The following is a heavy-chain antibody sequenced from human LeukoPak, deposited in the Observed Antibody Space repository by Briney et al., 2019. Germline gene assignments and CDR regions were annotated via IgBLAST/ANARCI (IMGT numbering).Heavy chain of an antibody. V-gene: IGHV4-39*07. CDR1: GGSISSSSYC. CDR2: IYYSGST. D-gene: IGHD2-2*01. J-gene: IGHJ3*02. Sequence: PSETLSLTCTVSGGSISSSSYCWGWIRQPPGKGLEWIGSIYYSGSTYYNPSLKSRVTISVDTSKNQFSLELSSVTAADTAVYYCARTGVRSYQPDAFDIWGQGTMVTVSS. CDR3: ARTGVRSYQPDAFDI.